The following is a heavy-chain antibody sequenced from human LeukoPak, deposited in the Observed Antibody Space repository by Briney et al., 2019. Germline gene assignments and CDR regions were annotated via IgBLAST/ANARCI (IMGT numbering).Heavy chain of an antibody. Sequence: SETLSLTCTVSGGSISGYYWGWIRQPPGKGLEYIGFIFYSGTTNYNPSLKSRVTISVDTSKNQFSLKLSSVTAADTAVYYCAGSMAVAGLSFDYWGQGTLVTVSS. CDR3: AGSMAVAGLSFDY. J-gene: IGHJ4*02. CDR1: GGSISGYY. D-gene: IGHD6-19*01. CDR2: IFYSGTT. V-gene: IGHV4-59*01.